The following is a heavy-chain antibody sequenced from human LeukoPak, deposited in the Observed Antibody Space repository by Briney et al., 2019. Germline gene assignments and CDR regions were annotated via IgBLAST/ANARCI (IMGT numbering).Heavy chain of an antibody. D-gene: IGHD3-22*01. CDR3: ARDSLGGGYRAFDI. CDR2: IYYSGST. CDR1: GGSISSYY. V-gene: IGHV4-59*01. Sequence: PSETLSLTCTVSGGSISSYYWSWIRQPPGKGLEWIGYIYYSGSTNYNPSLKSRVTISVDTSKNQFSLKLSSVTAADTAVYYCARDSLGGGYRAFDIWGQGTMVTVSS. J-gene: IGHJ3*02.